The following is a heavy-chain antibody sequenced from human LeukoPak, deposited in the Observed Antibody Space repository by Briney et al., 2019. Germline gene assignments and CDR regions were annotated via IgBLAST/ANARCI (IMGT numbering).Heavy chain of an antibody. CDR3: ARAVAAAGEFDY. Sequence: PGGSLRLSCAASGFTFNSYSMNWVRQAPGKGLEWVSSISSSSSYIYYADSVKGRFTISRDNAKNSLYLQMNSLRAEDTAVYYCARAVAAAGEFDYWGQGTLVTVSS. J-gene: IGHJ4*02. CDR1: GFTFNSYS. CDR2: ISSSSSYI. V-gene: IGHV3-21*01. D-gene: IGHD6-13*01.